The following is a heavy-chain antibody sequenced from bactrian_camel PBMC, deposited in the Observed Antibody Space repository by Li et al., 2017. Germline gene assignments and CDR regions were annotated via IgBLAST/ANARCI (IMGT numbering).Heavy chain of an antibody. CDR1: GYTYRSIC. J-gene: IGHJ4*01. CDR2: IASDGST. V-gene: IGHV3S53*01. Sequence: QLVESGGGSVQAGGSLRLSCIVSGYTYRSICMAWFRQAPGKERERVARIASDGSTMYADSVKGRFAISKDNSKNTPYLEMSSLKPEDSAMYYCASRSAGGLLRLLISDWRYWGQGTQVTVS. D-gene: IGHD3*01. CDR3: ASRSAGGLLRLLISDWRY.